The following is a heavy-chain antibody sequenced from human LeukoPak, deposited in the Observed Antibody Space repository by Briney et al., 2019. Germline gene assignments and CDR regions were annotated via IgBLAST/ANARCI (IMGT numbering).Heavy chain of an antibody. V-gene: IGHV1-8*01. D-gene: IGHD4-17*01. J-gene: IGHJ4*02. Sequence: ASVKVSCKASGYTSTSYDINWVRQATGQGLEWMGWMNPNSGNTGYAQKFQGRVTMTRNTSISTAYMELSSLRSEDTAVYYCARGLYGDYGIYYFDYWGQGTLVTVSS. CDR2: MNPNSGNT. CDR3: ARGLYGDYGIYYFDY. CDR1: GYTSTSYD.